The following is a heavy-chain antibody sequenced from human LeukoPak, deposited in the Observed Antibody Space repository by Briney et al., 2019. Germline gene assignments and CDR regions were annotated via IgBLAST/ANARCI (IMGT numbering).Heavy chain of an antibody. CDR2: INHSGST. D-gene: IGHD3-22*01. Sequence: PSETLSLTCAVYGGSFRNYYWSWIRQPPGKGLEWIGVINHSGSTKYDPSLKSRVTISVDRSKNQFSLKLGSVTAADTAVYYCARGPDFYDSSGYYPIWGQGTLVTVSS. CDR1: GGSFRNYY. V-gene: IGHV4-34*01. J-gene: IGHJ4*02. CDR3: ARGPDFYDSSGYYPI.